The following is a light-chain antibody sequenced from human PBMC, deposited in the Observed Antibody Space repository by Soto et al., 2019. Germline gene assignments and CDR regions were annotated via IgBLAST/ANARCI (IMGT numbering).Light chain of an antibody. V-gene: IGLV2-11*01. CDR1: SSDVAIYNY. J-gene: IGLJ1*01. CDR3: CSYAGSYTFARNV. CDR2: DVS. Sequence: QSALTQPRSVSGPPGQSVTISCTGTSSDVAIYNYISWYQQHPGEAPKLMIHDVSERPSGVPDRFSGSKSGNTASLTISGLQAEDEADYYCCSYAGSYTFARNVFGTGTKVTVL.